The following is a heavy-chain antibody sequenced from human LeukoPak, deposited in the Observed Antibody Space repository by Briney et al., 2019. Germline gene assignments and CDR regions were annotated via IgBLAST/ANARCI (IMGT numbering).Heavy chain of an antibody. V-gene: IGHV3-48*01. CDR3: ARDGSTGWSHDY. J-gene: IGHJ4*02. CDR2: VSISSGTI. Sequence: GGSLRLSCAASGFTFSSYSMNWARQAPGKGLEWISFVSISSGTIYYADSVKGRFRISRDNSKNTLYLQMNSLRAEDTALYYCARDGSTGWSHDYRGQGTLVTVSS. D-gene: IGHD6-19*01. CDR1: GFTFSSYS.